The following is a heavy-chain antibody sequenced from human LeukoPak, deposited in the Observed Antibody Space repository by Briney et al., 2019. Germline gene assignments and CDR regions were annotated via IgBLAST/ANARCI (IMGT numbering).Heavy chain of an antibody. CDR3: ARGPNSVAGYLDY. J-gene: IGHJ4*02. CDR1: GGSISSYY. CDR2: IYYSGST. Sequence: PSETLSITCSVSGGSISSYYWIWMRQPPRKGREWIAYIYYSGSTNYNPSLKSRVTISVDTSKNQFSLKLSSVTAADTAVYYCARGPNSVAGYLDYWGQGTLVTVSS. D-gene: IGHD6-19*01. V-gene: IGHV4-59*01.